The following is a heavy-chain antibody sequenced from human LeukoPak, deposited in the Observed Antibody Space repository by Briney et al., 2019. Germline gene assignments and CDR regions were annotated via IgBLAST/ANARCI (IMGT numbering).Heavy chain of an antibody. CDR3: AKSRGYSSSWYGVDY. CDR2: ISYDGSNK. D-gene: IGHD6-13*01. Sequence: PGGSLRLSCAASGFTFSTYGMHWVRQAPGKGLEWVAVISYDGSNKYYADSVKGRFTISRDNAKNSLYLQMNSLRAEDTAVYYCAKSRGYSSSWYGVDYWGQGTLVTVSS. CDR1: GFTFSTYG. V-gene: IGHV3-30*18. J-gene: IGHJ4*02.